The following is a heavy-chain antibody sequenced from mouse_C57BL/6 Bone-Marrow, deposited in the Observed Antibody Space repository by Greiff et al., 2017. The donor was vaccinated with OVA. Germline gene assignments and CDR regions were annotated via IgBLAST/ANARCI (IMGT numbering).Heavy chain of an antibody. D-gene: IGHD4-1*01. V-gene: IGHV1-81*01. CDR3: ARSLPGAVLFDY. CDR1: GYTFPSYG. CDR2: IYPRSGNT. J-gene: IGHJ2*01. Sequence: VQLQQSGAELARPGASVKLSCKASGYTFPSYGISWVKQRTGQGLEWIGEIYPRSGNTYYNEKFKGKATLTADKSSSTAYMELRSLTSEDSAVYICARSLPGAVLFDYWGQGTTLTVSS.